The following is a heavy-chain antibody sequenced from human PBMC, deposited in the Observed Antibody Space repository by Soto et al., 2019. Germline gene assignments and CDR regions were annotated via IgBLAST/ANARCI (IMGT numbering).Heavy chain of an antibody. CDR1: GFTVGVTH. J-gene: IGHJ3*02. CDR3: ARECSDTTGYEGAFNI. Sequence: EVQLVESGGGLVQPGGFLRLSCAASGFTVGVTHRTWVRQAPGKGLEWVSIIYRGGGAYYADSVRGRFTISRDNSKNTLFLQMNRLRAEDTAVYYCARECSDTTGYEGAFNIWGQGTMVTVSS. CDR2: IYRGGGA. D-gene: IGHD2-2*01. V-gene: IGHV3-66*01.